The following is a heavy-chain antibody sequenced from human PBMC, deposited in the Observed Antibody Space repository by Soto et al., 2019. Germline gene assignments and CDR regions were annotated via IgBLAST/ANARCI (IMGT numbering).Heavy chain of an antibody. CDR1: GGSISSGGYY. CDR3: ARGQYLQQQLIDY. J-gene: IGHJ4*02. CDR2: IYYSGST. Sequence: QVQLQESGPGLVKPSQTLSLTCTVSGGSISSGGYYWSWIRQHPGKGLEWIGYIYYSGSTYYNPSLKSRVTITVDTSKNQFSLKLSSVTAADTAVYYCARGQYLQQQLIDYWGQGTLVTVSS. V-gene: IGHV4-31*03. D-gene: IGHD6-13*01.